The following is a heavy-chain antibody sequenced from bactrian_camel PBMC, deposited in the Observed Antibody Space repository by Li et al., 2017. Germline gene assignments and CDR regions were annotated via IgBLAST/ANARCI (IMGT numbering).Heavy chain of an antibody. D-gene: IGHD3*01. CDR3: AAVAEGRTVEGGVSLWTLFESGY. J-gene: IGHJ4*01. Sequence: QLVESGGGSVQAGGSLGLSCAASRYTSSDYCMAWFRQGPGKEREGVAAIGGGSTLYGDSVKGRFTISQDNAKRTLSLQMNSLRPEDTAMYYCAAVAEGRTVEGGVSLWTLFESGYWGQGTQVTVS. CDR1: RYTSSDYC. CDR2: IGGGST. V-gene: IGHV3S1*01.